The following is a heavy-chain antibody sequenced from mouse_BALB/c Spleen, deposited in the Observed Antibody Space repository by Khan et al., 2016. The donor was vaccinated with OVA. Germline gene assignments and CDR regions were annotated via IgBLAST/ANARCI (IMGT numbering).Heavy chain of an antibody. J-gene: IGHJ4*01. D-gene: IGHD2-4*01. CDR3: DRLRNYGGMDH. V-gene: IGHV4-1*02. CDR2: INPDSRTI. CDR1: GFDFSRYW. Sequence: EVKLLESGGGLVQPGGSLKLSCAASGFDFSRYWMSWVRQAPGKGLEWIGEINPDSRTINYKPSLKDKFIISRDNAKNTLYLQMSKVRSEDTALSYCDRLRNYGGMDHWGQGTSVTVSS.